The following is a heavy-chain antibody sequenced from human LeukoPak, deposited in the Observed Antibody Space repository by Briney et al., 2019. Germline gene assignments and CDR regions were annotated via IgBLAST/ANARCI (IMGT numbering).Heavy chain of an antibody. Sequence: GGSLRLSCAASGFTFSSYAMHWVRQAPGKGLEWVAVISYDGSNKYYADSVKGRFTISRDNSKNTLYLQMSSLRAEDTAVYYCAKVGSRELDYWGQGTLVTVSS. J-gene: IGHJ4*02. V-gene: IGHV3-30*04. CDR1: GFTFSSYA. D-gene: IGHD1-26*01. CDR2: ISYDGSNK. CDR3: AKVGSRELDY.